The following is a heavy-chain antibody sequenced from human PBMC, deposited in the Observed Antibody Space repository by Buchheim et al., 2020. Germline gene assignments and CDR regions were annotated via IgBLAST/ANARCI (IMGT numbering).Heavy chain of an antibody. J-gene: IGHJ5*02. CDR1: GIMFGSYE. CDR3: ASGQLGLGFDP. CDR2: ISGSGSTI. Sequence: EVQLVESGGGLVQPGGSLRLTCAASGIMFGSYEMNWVRQAPGKGLERVSYISGSGSTIYYADSVKGRFTISRDNAKNSLYLQMNSLRAEDTAVYYCASGQLGLGFDPWGQGTL. V-gene: IGHV3-48*03. D-gene: IGHD1-1*01.